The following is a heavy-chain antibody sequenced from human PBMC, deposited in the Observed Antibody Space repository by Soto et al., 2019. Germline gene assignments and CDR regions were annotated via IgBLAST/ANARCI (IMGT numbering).Heavy chain of an antibody. CDR2: ISATGTTT. CDR1: EFSFSSYA. CDR3: ASYSSAFDY. V-gene: IGHV3-23*01. D-gene: IGHD6-25*01. Sequence: EVQLMESGGGLVQPGGSLRLSCAASEFSFSSYALNWVRQAPGKGLEWVSAISATGTTTYYADSVKGRFTISRDNSKRTRFLQLDRLSPEDTAVYYCASYSSAFDYWGQGTLVTVSS. J-gene: IGHJ4*02.